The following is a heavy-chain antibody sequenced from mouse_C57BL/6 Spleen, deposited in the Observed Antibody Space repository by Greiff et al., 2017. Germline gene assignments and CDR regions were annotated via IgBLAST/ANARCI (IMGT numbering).Heavy chain of an antibody. Sequence: QVHVKQPGAELVRPGTSVKLSCKASGYTFTSYWMHWVKQRPGQGLEWIGVIDPSDSYTNYNQKFKGKATLTVDTSSSTAYMQLSSLTSEDSAVYYCARGGSGRTGAYWGQGTLVTVSA. CDR2: IDPSDSYT. D-gene: IGHD3-2*02. CDR3: ARGGSGRTGAY. V-gene: IGHV1-59*01. CDR1: GYTFTSYW. J-gene: IGHJ3*01.